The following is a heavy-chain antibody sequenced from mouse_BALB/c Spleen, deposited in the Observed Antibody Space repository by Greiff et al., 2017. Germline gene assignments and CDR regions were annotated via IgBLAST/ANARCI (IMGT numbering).Heavy chain of an antibody. CDR3: ARNYYRYDSGFAY. CDR2: IWSGGST. CDR1: GFSLTSYG. J-gene: IGHJ3*01. Sequence: VKLQESGPGLVQPSQSLSITCTVSGFSLTSYGVHWVRQSPGKGLEWLGVIWSGGSTDYNAAFISRLSISKDNSKSQVFFKMNSLQANDTAIYYCARNYYRYDSGFAYWGQGTLVTVSA. D-gene: IGHD2-14*01. V-gene: IGHV2-2*02.